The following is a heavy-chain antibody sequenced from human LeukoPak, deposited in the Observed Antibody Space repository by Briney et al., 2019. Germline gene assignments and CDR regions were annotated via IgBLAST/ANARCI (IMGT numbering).Heavy chain of an antibody. Sequence: PGGSLRLSCAASGFTFSSSAMNWVRQAPGKGLEWVSSINNVASHIYYAHSVKGRFTISRDNAKNSPYLQMNSLSDEDTAVYYCARDPTQYLRYGHFDYWGQGTLVTVSS. CDR3: ARDPTQYLRYGHFDY. V-gene: IGHV3-21*01. CDR2: INNVASHI. J-gene: IGHJ4*02. CDR1: GFTFSSSA. D-gene: IGHD5/OR15-5a*01.